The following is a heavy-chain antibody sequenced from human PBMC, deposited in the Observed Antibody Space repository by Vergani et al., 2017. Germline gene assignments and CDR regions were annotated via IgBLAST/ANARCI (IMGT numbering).Heavy chain of an antibody. J-gene: IGHJ4*02. CDR2: IYSSGRTI. CDR3: ARDPMVRGVTSPTCFDY. V-gene: IGHV3-48*01. D-gene: IGHD3-10*01. CDR1: GFTFSSYS. Sequence: VQLVASGGGLVRPGGSLRLSCAASGFTFSSYSMNWVRQAPGKGLEWVSYIYSSGRTIYYADSVKGRFTISRDNAKNSLYLQMNSLRAEDTAIYYCARDPMVRGVTSPTCFDYWGQGTLVTVSS.